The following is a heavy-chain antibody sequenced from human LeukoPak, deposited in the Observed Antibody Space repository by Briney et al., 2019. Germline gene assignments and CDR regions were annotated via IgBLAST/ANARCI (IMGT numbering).Heavy chain of an antibody. CDR1: GFTFSNYA. CDR2: LDGYGTTT. D-gene: IGHD4-23*01. J-gene: IGHJ6*03. V-gene: IGHV3-23*01. CDR3: AKKGGNNNFYYYYMDV. Sequence: PGGSLRLSCAASGFTFSNYAMSWVRQAPGKGLELVSALDGYGTTTYYAASVKGRFTISRDNYKNTLFLQMNSLRGEDTAVYYCAKKGGNNNFYYYYMDVWGKGTTVTVSS.